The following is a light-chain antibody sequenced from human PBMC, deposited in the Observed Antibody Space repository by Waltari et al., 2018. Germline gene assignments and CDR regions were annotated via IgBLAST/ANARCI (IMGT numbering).Light chain of an antibody. CDR1: QTILYTSNNKNY. J-gene: IGKJ1*01. Sequence: DIVMTQSPDSLAVSLGERATLNCKSSQTILYTSNNKNYLAWYQHKPGQPPKLLIYWASTREYGVPDRFSGSGSGTDFTLTISSLQAEDVALYYCQQYYSTPQTFGQGTKVEIK. CDR2: WAS. CDR3: QQYYSTPQT. V-gene: IGKV4-1*01.